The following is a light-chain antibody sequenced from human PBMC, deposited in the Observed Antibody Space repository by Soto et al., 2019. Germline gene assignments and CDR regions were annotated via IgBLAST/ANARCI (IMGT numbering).Light chain of an antibody. CDR3: TSYTTSRIRV. CDR1: SGDVGHYNY. J-gene: IGLJ3*02. V-gene: IGLV2-14*01. Sequence: QSALTQPASVSGSPGQSITISCTGSSGDVGHYNYVSWYQQHPGKAPKLMIYEVSNRPSGVSNRFSGSKSGNTASLIISGLQAEDEADYYCTSYTTSRIRVFGGGTKLTVL. CDR2: EVS.